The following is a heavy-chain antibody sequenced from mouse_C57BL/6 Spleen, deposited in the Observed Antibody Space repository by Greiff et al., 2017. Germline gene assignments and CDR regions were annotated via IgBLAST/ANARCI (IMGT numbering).Heavy chain of an antibody. V-gene: IGHV1-15*01. Sequence: QVQLQQSGAELVRPGASVTLSCKASGYTFTDYEMHWVKQTPVHGLEWIGAIDPETGGTAYNQKFKGKAILTADKSSSTAYMELRSLTSEDSAVYYCTRSSTVGPHYYAMDYWGQGTSVTVSS. CDR3: TRSSTVGPHYYAMDY. D-gene: IGHD1-1*01. CDR1: GYTFTDYE. CDR2: IDPETGGT. J-gene: IGHJ4*01.